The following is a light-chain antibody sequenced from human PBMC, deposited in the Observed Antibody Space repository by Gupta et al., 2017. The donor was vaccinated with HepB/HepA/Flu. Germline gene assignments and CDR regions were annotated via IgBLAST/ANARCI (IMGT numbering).Light chain of an antibody. CDR2: DVS. CDR3: SSYTSSSTLV. Sequence: QSALTQPASVSGSPRQSTTISCTGTSSDVGGYNYVSWYQQHPGKAPKLMIYDVSNRPSWVSNRFSGSKSGNTASLAISGLQAEDEADYYCSSYTSSSTLVFGTWTKVTVL. J-gene: IGLJ1*01. V-gene: IGLV2-14*03. CDR1: SSDVGGYNY.